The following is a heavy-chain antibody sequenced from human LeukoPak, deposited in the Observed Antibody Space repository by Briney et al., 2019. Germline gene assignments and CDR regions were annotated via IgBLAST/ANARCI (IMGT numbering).Heavy chain of an antibody. CDR1: GGSISSSSYY. J-gene: IGHJ6*03. Sequence: SETLSLTCTVSGGSISSSSYYWGWIRQAPGKGLEWIGSIYYSGSTYYNPSLKSRVTISVDTSKNQFSLKLSSVTAADTAVYYCARAGGYYYYYMDVWGKGTTVTVSS. CDR2: IYYSGST. V-gene: IGHV4-39*01. CDR3: ARAGGYYYYYMDV. D-gene: IGHD3-16*01.